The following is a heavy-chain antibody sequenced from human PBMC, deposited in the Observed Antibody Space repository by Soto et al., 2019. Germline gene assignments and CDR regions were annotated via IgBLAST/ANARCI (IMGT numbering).Heavy chain of an antibody. CDR3: AIAPRNMITFGGVIVHPVGY. V-gene: IGHV3-9*01. CDR1: GFTFDDYA. CDR2: ISWNSGSI. D-gene: IGHD3-16*02. Sequence: EVQLVESGGGLVQPGRSLRLSCAASGFTFDDYAMHWVRQAPGKGLEWVSGISWNSGSIGYADSVKGRFTISRDNAKNSLYLQMNSLRAEDTALYYCAIAPRNMITFGGVIVHPVGYWGQGTLVTVSS. J-gene: IGHJ4*02.